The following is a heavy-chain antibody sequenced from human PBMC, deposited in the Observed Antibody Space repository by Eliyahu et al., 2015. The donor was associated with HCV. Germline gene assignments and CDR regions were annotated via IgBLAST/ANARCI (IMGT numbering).Heavy chain of an antibody. V-gene: IGHV1-69*06. J-gene: IGHJ2*01. CDR2: IIPLFGTA. CDR1: GGTFINYA. CDR3: AKGGYDYGPHWYFDL. D-gene: IGHD5-18*01. Sequence: QVQLVQSGAEVKKPGSSVKVSCKASGGTFINYAISWVRQAPGQGLEWMGGIIPLFGTANYGQNFQGRVTIIADKWTSTTYMELSNLTSQDTAVYYCAKGGYDYGPHWYFDLWGRGTLVTVSS.